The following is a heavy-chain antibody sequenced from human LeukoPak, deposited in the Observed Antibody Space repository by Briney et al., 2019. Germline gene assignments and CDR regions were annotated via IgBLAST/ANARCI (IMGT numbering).Heavy chain of an antibody. CDR3: ARDGSSRSLQY. CDR1: GFTVSSNY. Sequence: GGSLRLSCAASGFTVSSNYMSWVRQAPGKGLEWVSLIHRDDSIYYADSVKGRFTISRDNSKNTLYLQMNSLRAEDTAVYYCARDGSSRSLQYWGQGTLVTVSS. CDR2: IHRDDSI. J-gene: IGHJ1*01. V-gene: IGHV3-53*01.